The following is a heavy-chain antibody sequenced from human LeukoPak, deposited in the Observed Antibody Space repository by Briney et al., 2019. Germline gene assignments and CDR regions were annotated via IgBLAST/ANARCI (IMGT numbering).Heavy chain of an antibody. V-gene: IGHV1-2*02. CDR1: GYTFTGYY. CDR3: ARVPDIVVVPAAIEGGSYFDY. D-gene: IGHD2-2*02. Sequence: AASVKVSCKASGYTFTGYYMHWVRQAPGQGLEWMGWINPNSGGTNYAQKFQGRVTMTRDTSISTAYMELSRLRSDDTAAYYCARVPDIVVVPAAIEGGSYFDYWGQGTLVTVSS. CDR2: INPNSGGT. J-gene: IGHJ4*02.